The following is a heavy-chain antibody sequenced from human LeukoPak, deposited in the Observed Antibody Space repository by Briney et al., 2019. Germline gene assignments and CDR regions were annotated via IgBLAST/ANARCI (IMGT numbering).Heavy chain of an antibody. CDR2: VHKTGSI. CDR1: GDSISAYY. CDR3: TKYGGSPANYFDS. J-gene: IGHJ4*02. V-gene: IGHV4-59*08. D-gene: IGHD1-26*01. Sequence: SETLSLTCTVSGDSISAYYWSWVRQPPGKGLEWIAFVHKTGSINYNPSLKSRATISMDTSNSQFSLHVNSVTAANTAVYYCTKYGGSPANYFDSWGPGTLVTVSP.